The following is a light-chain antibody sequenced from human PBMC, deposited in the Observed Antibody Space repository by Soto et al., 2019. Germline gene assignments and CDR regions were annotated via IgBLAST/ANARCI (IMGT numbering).Light chain of an antibody. CDR1: SSNIGSNT. CDR3: AAWDDSLNGVV. V-gene: IGLV1-44*01. Sequence: QPVLTQPPSASGTPGQRVTISCSGSSSNIGSNTVNWYQQLPGKAPKLLIYSNNQRPSGVPDRFSGSKSGTSASLAISGLQSEDEADYYCAAWDDSLNGVVFGGGTKVTVL. CDR2: SNN. J-gene: IGLJ2*01.